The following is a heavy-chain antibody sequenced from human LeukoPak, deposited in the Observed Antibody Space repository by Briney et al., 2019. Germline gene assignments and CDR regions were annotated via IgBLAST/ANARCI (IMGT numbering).Heavy chain of an antibody. V-gene: IGHV6-1*01. D-gene: IGHD6-19*01. J-gene: IGHJ6*03. CDR2: TYYRSKWYN. CDR1: GDSVSSNSAA. CDR3: ARDRSEAVAGYYYYYMDV. Sequence: SQTLSLTCAISGDSVSSNSAAWNWIRQSPSRGLEWLGRTYYRSKWYNDYAVSVKSRITINPDTSKNQFSLQLNSVTPEDTAVYYCARDRSEAVAGYYYYYMDVWGKGTTVTVSS.